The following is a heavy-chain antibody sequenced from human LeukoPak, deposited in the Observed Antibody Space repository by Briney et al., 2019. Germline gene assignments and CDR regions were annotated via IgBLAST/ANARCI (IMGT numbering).Heavy chain of an antibody. CDR1: GFTFSSYS. J-gene: IGHJ4*02. Sequence: GGSLRLSCAASGFTFSSYSMNWVRQAPGKGLEWVSYISSNNNTIYYADSVMGRFTISRDNAKNSLYLQMNSLRAEDTAVYYCAKGERFFPFSWGQGTLVTVSS. D-gene: IGHD3-3*01. V-gene: IGHV3-48*01. CDR3: AKGERFFPFS. CDR2: ISSNNNTI.